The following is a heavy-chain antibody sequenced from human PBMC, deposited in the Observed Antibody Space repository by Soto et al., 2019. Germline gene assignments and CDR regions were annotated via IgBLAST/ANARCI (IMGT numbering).Heavy chain of an antibody. CDR2: ISYAGSNK. CDR3: AKGQHCSTTSCYFYFYGMDV. CDR1: GFILNTYG. J-gene: IGHJ6*02. Sequence: GGSLRLSCAASGFILNTYGMHGVGQAPGKGLEVLAVISYAGSNKYYAGSVKGRLTISRDNSKTSLYLQMNRLRAEDTAVYYCAKGQHCSTTSCYFYFYGMDVWGQGPKVTV. D-gene: IGHD2-2*01. V-gene: IGHV3-30*18.